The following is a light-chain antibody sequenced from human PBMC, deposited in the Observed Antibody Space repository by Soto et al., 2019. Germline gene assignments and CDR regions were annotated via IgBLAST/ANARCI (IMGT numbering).Light chain of an antibody. V-gene: IGKV3-20*01. J-gene: IGKJ1*01. CDR3: QQYGSTPRT. CDR2: GAS. CDR1: QSVSSPY. Sequence: ETVLTQSPGTLSLSPGERATLSCRASQSVSSPYLAWYQQKPGQAPRLLIYGASGRATGIPDRFSGSGSGTDFTLTISRLEPEDFAVYYCQQYGSTPRTFGQGTKV.